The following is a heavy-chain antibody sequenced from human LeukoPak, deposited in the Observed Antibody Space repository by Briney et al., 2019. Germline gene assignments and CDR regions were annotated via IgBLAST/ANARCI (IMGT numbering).Heavy chain of an antibody. D-gene: IGHD6-13*01. CDR3: ARVAAGTEGY. CDR1: GGSISSYY. CDR2: IYYSGST. J-gene: IGHJ4*02. Sequence: PSETLSLTCTVSGGSISSYYWSWIRQPPGKGLEWVGYIYYSGSTNYNPSLKSRVTISVDTSKNQFSLKLSSVTAADTAVYYCARVAAGTEGYWGQGTLVTVSS. V-gene: IGHV4-59*08.